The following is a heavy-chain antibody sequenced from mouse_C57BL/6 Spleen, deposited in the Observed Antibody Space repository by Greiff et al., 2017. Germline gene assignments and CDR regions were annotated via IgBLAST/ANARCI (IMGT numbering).Heavy chain of an antibody. Sequence: QVQLKESGAELVRPGASVKLSCKASGYTFTDYYINWVKQRPGQGLEWIARIYPGSGNTYYNEKFKGKATLTAEKSSSTAYMQLSSLTSEDSAVYFCARNYEYLFDYWGQGTTLTVAS. D-gene: IGHD2-4*01. J-gene: IGHJ2*01. CDR3: ARNYEYLFDY. CDR1: GYTFTDYY. CDR2: IYPGSGNT. V-gene: IGHV1-76*01.